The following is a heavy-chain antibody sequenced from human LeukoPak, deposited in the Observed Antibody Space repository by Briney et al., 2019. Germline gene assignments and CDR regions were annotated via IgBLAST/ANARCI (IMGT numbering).Heavy chain of an antibody. V-gene: IGHV4-39*07. CDR1: GGSISSSSYY. CDR2: IYYSGST. J-gene: IGHJ4*02. D-gene: IGHD2-21*01. Sequence: SETLSLTCTVSGGSISSSSYYWGWIRQPPGKGLEWIGSIYYSGSTYYNPSLKSRVTISVDTSKNQLSLKLSSVTAADTAVYYCASRRAGILLGPFDYWGQGTLVTVSS. CDR3: ASRRAGILLGPFDY.